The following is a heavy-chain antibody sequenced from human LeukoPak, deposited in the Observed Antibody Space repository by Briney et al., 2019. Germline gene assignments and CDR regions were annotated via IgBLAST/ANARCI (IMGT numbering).Heavy chain of an antibody. V-gene: IGHV1-69*04. CDR3: ARSRGTVIGVIIRRNHAFDI. D-gene: IGHD3-22*01. CDR2: IIPILGIA. J-gene: IGHJ3*02. CDR1: VGTFSSYA. Sequence: GASVKVSCKASVGTFSSYAISWVRHAPGQGLEWMGRIIPILGIANYAQKFQGRVTITADKSTSTAYMELSSLRSEDTAVYYCARSRGTVIGVIIRRNHAFDIWGQGTMVTVSS.